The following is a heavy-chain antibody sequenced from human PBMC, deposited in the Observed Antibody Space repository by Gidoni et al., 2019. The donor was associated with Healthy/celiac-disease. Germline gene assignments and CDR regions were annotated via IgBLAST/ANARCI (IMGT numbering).Heavy chain of an antibody. CDR2: IYYSGST. D-gene: IGHD2-2*01. Sequence: QVQLQESGPGLVKPSETLSLTCTVPGGSVSSGSYYWSWIRQPPGKGLEWIGYIYYSGSTNYNPSLKSRVTISVDTSKNQFSLKLSSVTAADTAVYYCARVRSSRGFDYWGQGTLVTVSS. CDR3: ARVRSSRGFDY. CDR1: GGSVSSGSYY. V-gene: IGHV4-61*01. J-gene: IGHJ4*02.